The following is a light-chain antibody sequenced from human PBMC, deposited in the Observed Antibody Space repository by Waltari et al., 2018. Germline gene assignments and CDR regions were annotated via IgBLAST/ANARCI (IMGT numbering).Light chain of an antibody. CDR3: QQYYTWPLP. V-gene: IGKV3-15*01. CDR1: HSVYND. J-gene: IGKJ4*01. Sequence: ETVMTPSPATLSVSPGERATLSRRARHSVYNDLAGYQQKPGQAPRRLIYGASTRATGFPARFSGSGSGSEFTLTSSSLQSEDSAVYYCQQYYTWPLPFGGGTKVEIK. CDR2: GAS.